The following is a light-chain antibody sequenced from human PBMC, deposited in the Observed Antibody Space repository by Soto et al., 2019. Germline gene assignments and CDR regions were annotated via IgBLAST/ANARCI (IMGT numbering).Light chain of an antibody. Sequence: DIQMTQSPSSLSASVGDRVTITCRTSQRIGTHLNWYHEKPGKAPKLLIYAASSLQSGVPSRFSGSGSGTDFTLTISSLQPEDFATYYCQQSYSNPWTFGQGTKLDIK. J-gene: IGKJ1*01. CDR3: QQSYSNPWT. V-gene: IGKV1-39*01. CDR1: QRIGTH. CDR2: AAS.